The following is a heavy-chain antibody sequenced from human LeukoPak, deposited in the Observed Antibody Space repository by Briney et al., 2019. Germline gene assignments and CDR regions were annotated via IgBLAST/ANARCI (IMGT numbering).Heavy chain of an antibody. Sequence: PSETLSLTCAVYGGSFSGYYWSWIRQPPGKGLEWIGEINHSGSTNYNPSLKSRVTISVDTSKNQFSLKLSSVTAADTAVYYCARGGTYYDFLTGYYNAHWGMDVWGQGTTVTVSS. CDR1: GGSFSGYY. D-gene: IGHD3-9*01. J-gene: IGHJ6*02. CDR2: INHSGST. V-gene: IGHV4-34*01. CDR3: ARGGTYYDFLTGYYNAHWGMDV.